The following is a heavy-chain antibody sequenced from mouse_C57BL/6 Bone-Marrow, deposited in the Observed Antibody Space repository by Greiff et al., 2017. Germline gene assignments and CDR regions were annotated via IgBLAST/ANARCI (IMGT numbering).Heavy chain of an antibody. CDR2: IYPGGGYT. Sequence: VMLVESGAELVRPGTSVKMSCKASGYTFTNYWIGWAKQRPGHGLEWIGDIYPGGGYTNYNEKFKGKATLTADKSSSTAYMQFSNLTSDDSAIYYCARWGLRRGSWFAYWGQGTLVTVSA. J-gene: IGHJ3*01. CDR1: GYTFTNYW. D-gene: IGHD2-12*01. V-gene: IGHV1-63*01. CDR3: ARWGLRRGSWFAY.